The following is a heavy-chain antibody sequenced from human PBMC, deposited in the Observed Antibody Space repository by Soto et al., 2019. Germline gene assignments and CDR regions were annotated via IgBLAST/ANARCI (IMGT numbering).Heavy chain of an antibody. CDR2: IYPGDSDT. V-gene: IGHV5-51*01. CDR3: ARLPAEGYSNYDPSRGDFGDYYYYYYMDV. D-gene: IGHD4-4*01. Sequence: GGSLRLSCKGSGYSFTSYWIGWVRQMSGKGLEWMGIIYPGDSDTRYSPSFQGQVTISADKSISTAYLQWSSLKASDTAMYYCARLPAEGYSNYDPSRGDFGDYYYYYYMDVWGKGTTVTVSS. CDR1: GYSFTSYW. J-gene: IGHJ6*03.